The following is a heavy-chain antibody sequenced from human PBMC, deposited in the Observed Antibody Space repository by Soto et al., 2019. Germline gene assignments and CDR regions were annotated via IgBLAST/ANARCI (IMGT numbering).Heavy chain of an antibody. CDR2: ISGYNGYT. V-gene: IGHV1-18*01. Sequence: SVNVSCKTSGYNFNTYGIIWVRQAPGQGLEWMGWISGYNGYTKYAQSLEDRVTLSTDTSTSTAYLELRSLRSGDTAVYFCARDRDYSHTDADIDYWGQGTLVTVSS. CDR3: ARDRDYSHTDADIDY. CDR1: GYNFNTYG. D-gene: IGHD3-16*01. J-gene: IGHJ4*02.